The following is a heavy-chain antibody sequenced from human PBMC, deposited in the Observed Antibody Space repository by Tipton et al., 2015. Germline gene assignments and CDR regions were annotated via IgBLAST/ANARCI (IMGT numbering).Heavy chain of an antibody. CDR1: GDSVSSNTAA. CDR3: ARGAQHSSWS. Sequence: GLVKPSQTLSLTCAISGDSVSSNTAAWHWIRQSPSRGLEWLGRTYYRSNWNNDYAVSVKSRITITPDTSKHQFTLHLNSVTPDGTAMYYCARGAQHSSWSWGPVTLVTVSS. V-gene: IGHV6-1*01. D-gene: IGHD5-18*01. CDR2: TYYRSNWNN. J-gene: IGHJ5*02.